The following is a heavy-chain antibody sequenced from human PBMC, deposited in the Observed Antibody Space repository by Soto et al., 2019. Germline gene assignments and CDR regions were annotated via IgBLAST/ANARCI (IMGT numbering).Heavy chain of an antibody. CDR2: ISGSGGST. V-gene: IGHV3-23*01. Sequence: EVQLLECGGGLVQPGGSLRLSCAASGFTFSSYAMSWVRQAPGKGLEWVSAISGSGGSTYYADSVKGRFTISRDNSKNTLYLQMNSLRAEDTAVYYCAKDGNPIPYLTGYYRLGWFDPWGQGTLVTVSS. CDR3: AKDGNPIPYLTGYYRLGWFDP. J-gene: IGHJ5*02. CDR1: GFTFSSYA. D-gene: IGHD3-9*01.